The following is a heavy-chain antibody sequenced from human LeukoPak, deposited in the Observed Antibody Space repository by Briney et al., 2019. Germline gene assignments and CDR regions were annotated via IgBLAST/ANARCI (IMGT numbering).Heavy chain of an antibody. CDR2: IIPIFGTA. CDR3: ARADCSSTSCRTNWFDP. CDR1: GGTFSSYA. V-gene: IGHV1-69*13. Sequence: GASVKVSCKASGGTFSSYAISWVRQAPGQGLEWMGGIIPIFGTANYAQKFQGRVTITADESTSTAYMELSSLRSEDTAVYYCARADCSSTSCRTNWFDPWGQGTLVTVSS. D-gene: IGHD2-2*01. J-gene: IGHJ5*02.